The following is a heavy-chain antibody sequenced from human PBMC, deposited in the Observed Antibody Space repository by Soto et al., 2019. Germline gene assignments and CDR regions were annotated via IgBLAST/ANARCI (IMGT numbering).Heavy chain of an antibody. CDR3: ARDMWAAAGTWFDY. CDR2: IYHSGST. J-gene: IGHJ4*02. CDR1: GYSISGGYY. Sequence: SETLSLTCAVSGYSISGGYYWGWIRQPPGKGLEWIGSIYHSGSTYYNPSLKSRVTISVDTSKNQFSLKLSSVTAADTAVYYCARDMWAAAGTWFDYWGQGTLVTVSS. D-gene: IGHD6-13*01. V-gene: IGHV4-38-2*02.